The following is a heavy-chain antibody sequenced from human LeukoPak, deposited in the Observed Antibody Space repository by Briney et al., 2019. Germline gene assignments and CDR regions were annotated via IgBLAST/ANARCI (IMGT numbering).Heavy chain of an antibody. V-gene: IGHV1-69*05. CDR1: GGTFSSYA. J-gene: IGHJ6*02. Sequence: SVKVSCKASGGTFSSYAISWVRQAPGQGLEWMGGIIPIFGTANYAQKFQGRVTMARDTSPTTVYMELSSLRSEDTAVYYCARGLYDGMDVWGQGTTVTVSS. CDR3: ARGLYDGMDV. CDR2: IIPIFGTA.